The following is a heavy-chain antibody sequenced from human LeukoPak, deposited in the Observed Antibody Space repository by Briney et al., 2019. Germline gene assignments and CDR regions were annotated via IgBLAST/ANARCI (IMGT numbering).Heavy chain of an antibody. CDR3: AREIVGLTRPFDY. V-gene: IGHV4-61*02. CDR2: IYTRDST. Sequence: PSQTLSLTCTVSGGSIGSATGTYYWSWIRQPAGKGLAWIGRIYTRDSTYYNPSLKSRVTISLDTSKNQFSLNLNSVTAADTAVYYCAREIVGLTRPFDYWGQGTLVTVSS. J-gene: IGHJ4*02. D-gene: IGHD1-26*01. CDR1: GGSIGSATGTYY.